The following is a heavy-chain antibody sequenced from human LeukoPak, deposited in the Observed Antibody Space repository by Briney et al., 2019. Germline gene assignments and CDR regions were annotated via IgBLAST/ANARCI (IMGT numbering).Heavy chain of an antibody. J-gene: IGHJ4*02. CDR3: ARDPGGYFFDY. D-gene: IGHD3-10*01. CDR2: IYDSGTT. Sequence: SETLSLTCTVSGDSISNYYWSWIRQPAGKGLEWIGRIYDSGTTNYNPSLKSRVTVSVDTSKNQFSLKLSSVTAADTAVYYCARDPGGYFFDYWGQGTLVTVSS. CDR1: GDSISNYY. V-gene: IGHV4-4*07.